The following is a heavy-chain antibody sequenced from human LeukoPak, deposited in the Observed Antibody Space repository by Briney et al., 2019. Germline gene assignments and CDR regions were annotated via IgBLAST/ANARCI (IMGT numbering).Heavy chain of an antibody. D-gene: IGHD6-19*01. CDR3: ARDSALCSSGWLFDY. Sequence: PSETLSLTCTVSGGSISSGSYYWSWIRQPAGKGLEWIGRIYTSGSTNYNPSLKSRVTISVDTSKNQFSLKLSSVTAADTAVYYCARDSALCSSGWLFDYWGQGTLVTVSS. CDR2: IYTSGST. V-gene: IGHV4-61*02. CDR1: GGSISSGSYY. J-gene: IGHJ4*02.